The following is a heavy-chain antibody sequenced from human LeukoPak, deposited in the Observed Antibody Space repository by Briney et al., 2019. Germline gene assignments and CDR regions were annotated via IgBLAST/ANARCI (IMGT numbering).Heavy chain of an antibody. CDR3: ARDAGYYLYYMDV. V-gene: IGHV1-2*02. J-gene: IGHJ6*03. CDR2: INPYSGGT. CDR1: GYTFTSYD. Sequence: ASVKVSCKASGYTFTSYDINWVRQAPGQGLEWMGWINPYSGGTNYAQRFQGRVTMTRDTSISTAYMELSRLGSDDTAVYYCARDAGYYLYYMDVWGKGTTVTVSS.